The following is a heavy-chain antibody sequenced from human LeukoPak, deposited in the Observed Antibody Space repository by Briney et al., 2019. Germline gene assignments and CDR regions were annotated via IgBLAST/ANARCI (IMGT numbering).Heavy chain of an antibody. V-gene: IGHV1-18*01. J-gene: IGHJ2*01. CDR3: ARDGYFDL. CDR2: ISADNGNT. Sequence: GSVKVSCKASGYTFTTHGIAWVRQAPGQGLEWMGWISADNGNTNYAQSLQGRVTMTTDTSTNTAYMELRSLRSDDTAVYYCARDGYFDLWGRGTLVSVST. CDR1: GYTFTTHG.